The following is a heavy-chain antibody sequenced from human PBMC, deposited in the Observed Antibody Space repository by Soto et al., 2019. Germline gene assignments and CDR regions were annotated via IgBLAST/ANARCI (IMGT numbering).Heavy chain of an antibody. V-gene: IGHV1-2*04. CDR2: INPNSGGT. Sequence: ASVKVSCKASGYTFTSYAMHWVRQAPGQGLEWMGWINPNSGGTNYAQKFQGWVTTTRDTSISTAYMELSRLRSDDTAVYYCAKAAPDYYYGMDVWGQGTTVSVSS. CDR3: AKAAPDYYYGMDV. J-gene: IGHJ6*02. CDR1: GYTFTSYA.